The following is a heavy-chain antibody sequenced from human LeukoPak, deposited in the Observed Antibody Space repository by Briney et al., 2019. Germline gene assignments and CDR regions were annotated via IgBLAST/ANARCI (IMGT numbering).Heavy chain of an antibody. CDR3: ARDSGGSYYEGGLDY. CDR2: IYSGGST. D-gene: IGHD1-26*01. J-gene: IGHJ4*02. CDR1: GFTVSSNY. V-gene: IGHV3-53*01. Sequence: PGGSLRLSCAASGFTVSSNYMSWVRQAPGKGLEWVSVIYSGGSTYYADSVKGRFTISRDNSKNTLYLQMNSLRAEDTAVYYCARDSGGSYYEGGLDYWGQGTLVTVSS.